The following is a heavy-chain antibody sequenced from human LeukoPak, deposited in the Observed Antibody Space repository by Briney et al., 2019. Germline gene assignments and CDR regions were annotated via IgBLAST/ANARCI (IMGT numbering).Heavy chain of an antibody. V-gene: IGHV4-39*07. CDR1: GGSISSSSDY. CDR2: IYYHENT. J-gene: IGHJ6*03. CDR3: ARDYGSGRRYYYMDV. Sequence: PSETLSLTCTVSGGSISSSSDYWGWIRQAPGKGLEWIGSIYYHENTYYNSSLKSRVTISVDTSKNQFSLKLSSVTAADTAVYYCARDYGSGRRYYYMDVWGKGTTVTVSS. D-gene: IGHD3-10*01.